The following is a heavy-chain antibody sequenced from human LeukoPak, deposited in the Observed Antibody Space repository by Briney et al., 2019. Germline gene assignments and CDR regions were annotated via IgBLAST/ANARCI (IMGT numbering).Heavy chain of an antibody. CDR3: AKDRLLNCRGDCYIFDY. D-gene: IGHD2-21*02. CDR2: IIPIFGTA. V-gene: IGHV1-69*06. Sequence: SVKVSCKASGGTFSSYAISWVRQAPGQGLEWMGGIIPIFGTANYAQKFQGRVTITADKSTSTAYMELSSLRSEDTAVYYCAKDRLLNCRGDCYIFDYWGQGTVVTVSS. J-gene: IGHJ4*02. CDR1: GGTFSSYA.